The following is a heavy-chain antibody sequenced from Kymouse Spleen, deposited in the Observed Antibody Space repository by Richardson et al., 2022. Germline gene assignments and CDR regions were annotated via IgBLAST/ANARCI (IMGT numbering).Heavy chain of an antibody. CDR2: INHSGST. J-gene: IGHJ6*02. D-gene: IGHD3-10*01. Sequence: QVQLQQWGAGLLKPSETLSLTCAVYGGSFSGYYWSWIRQPPGKGLEWIGEINHSGSTNYNPSLKSRVTISVDTSKNQFSLKLSSVTAADTAVYYCARRGSSYYYYGMDVWGQGTTVTVSS. CDR3: ARRGSSYYYYGMDV. V-gene: IGHV4-34*01. CDR1: GGSFSGYY.